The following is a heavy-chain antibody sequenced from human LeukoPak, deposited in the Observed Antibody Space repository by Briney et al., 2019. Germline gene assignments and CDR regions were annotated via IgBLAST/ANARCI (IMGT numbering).Heavy chain of an antibody. V-gene: IGHV3-66*01. CDR3: ARDTRGTTVTGYYFDC. Sequence: PGGSLRLSCAASGFTVSGNFMSWVRQAPGKGLEWVSVIYNNGATFYADSVKGRFIISRDNSKNTLYLQMNDLRAEDTAVYYCARDTRGTTVTGYYFDCWDQGTLVTVSS. J-gene: IGHJ4*02. CDR1: GFTVSGNF. D-gene: IGHD4-17*01. CDR2: IYNNGAT.